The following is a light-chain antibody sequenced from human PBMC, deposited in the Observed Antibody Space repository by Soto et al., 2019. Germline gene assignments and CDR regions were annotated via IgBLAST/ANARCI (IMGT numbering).Light chain of an antibody. Sequence: PGVRASLCFRASQSVSSNYFAWYQQKPGQAPRLLIYGVSSRPTGIPDRFSGSGSGTDFTLTISRLEPEDFAVYYCEQYGSSPRTFGQVTKVDIK. V-gene: IGKV3-20*01. CDR3: EQYGSSPRT. J-gene: IGKJ1*01. CDR2: GVS. CDR1: QSVSSNY.